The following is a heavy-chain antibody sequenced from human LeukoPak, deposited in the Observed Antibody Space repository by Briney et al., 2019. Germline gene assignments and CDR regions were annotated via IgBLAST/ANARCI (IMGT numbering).Heavy chain of an antibody. CDR3: AKDRLGYSYGIGFDY. J-gene: IGHJ4*02. V-gene: IGHV3-23*01. D-gene: IGHD5-18*01. Sequence: PGGSLRLSGAASGFTFSSDAMSGVRQAPGKGVEGVSAISGSGGSTYYADSVKGRFTISIDNSKNTLYLQMNSLRAEDTAVYYCAKDRLGYSYGIGFDYWGPGTLVTVSS. CDR1: GFTFSSDA. CDR2: ISGSGGST.